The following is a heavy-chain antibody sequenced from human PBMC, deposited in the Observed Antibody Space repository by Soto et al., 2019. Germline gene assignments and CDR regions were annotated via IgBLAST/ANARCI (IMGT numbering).Heavy chain of an antibody. CDR1: GGSISTYY. V-gene: IGHV4-59*01. CDR3: ARALMGSFDAFDI. D-gene: IGHD3-16*01. CDR2: IFHSGAT. J-gene: IGHJ3*02. Sequence: QVQLQESGPGLVKPSETLSLTCSVSGGSISTYYWSWIRQAPGKRLEWLGYIFHSGATNYNPSLESRVTISVDTSKSQLSLRLTSVTAEDTGVYYCARALMGSFDAFDIWGQGTTVTVYS.